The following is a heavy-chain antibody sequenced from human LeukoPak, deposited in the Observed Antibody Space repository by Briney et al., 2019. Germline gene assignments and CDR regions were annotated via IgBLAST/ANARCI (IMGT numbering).Heavy chain of an antibody. D-gene: IGHD3-3*01. CDR3: ARRLSLRFDAFAV. CDR1: EFMFDDYA. J-gene: IGHJ3*01. Sequence: PGGSLRLSCAASEFMFDDYAMTWIRQSPGKGLEWVSSMSDIGPNTYYADSVKGRFTISRDTSKNTLFLRMNSLRAEDTALYFCARRLSLRFDAFAVWGPGTVVTVSS. V-gene: IGHV3-23*01. CDR2: MSDIGPNT.